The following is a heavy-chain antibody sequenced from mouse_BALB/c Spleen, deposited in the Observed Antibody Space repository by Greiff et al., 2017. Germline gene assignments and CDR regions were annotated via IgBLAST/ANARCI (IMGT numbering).Heavy chain of an antibody. CDR2: ISPSNGGT. CDR3: TRRTTVEDFDY. Sequence: QVQLQQSGAELVKPGASVKLSCKASGYTFTSYYMYWVKQRPGQGLEWIGEISPSNGGTNFNEKFKSKATLTVDKSSSTAYMQLSSLTSEDSAVYYCTRRTTVEDFDYWGQGTTLTVSS. D-gene: IGHD1-1*01. V-gene: IGHV1S81*02. CDR1: GYTFTSYY. J-gene: IGHJ2*01.